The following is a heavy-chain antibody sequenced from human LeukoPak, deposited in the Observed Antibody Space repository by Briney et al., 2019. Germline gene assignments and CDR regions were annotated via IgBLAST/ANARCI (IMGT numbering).Heavy chain of an antibody. Sequence: SETLSLTCAVYGGSFSGYYWSWIRQPPGKGLEWIGEINHSGSTNYNPSLKSRVTISVDMSKNQFSLKLSSVTAADTAVYYCARKGRFMVRGVIIKDYYYYGMDVWGQGTTVTVSS. V-gene: IGHV4-34*01. CDR1: GGSFSGYY. CDR2: INHSGST. J-gene: IGHJ6*02. CDR3: ARKGRFMVRGVIIKDYYYYGMDV. D-gene: IGHD3-10*01.